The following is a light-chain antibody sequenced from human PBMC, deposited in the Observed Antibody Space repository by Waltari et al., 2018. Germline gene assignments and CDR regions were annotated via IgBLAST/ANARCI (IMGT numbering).Light chain of an antibody. CDR1: KSVLYSSNNKNY. CDR2: WAS. Sequence: DIVMTQSPDSLAVSLGERATINCKSSKSVLYSSNNKNYLAWYQQKPGQPPKLLIYWASNRESGVPDLFSGSGSGIDFTLTISSLQAEDVAVYYCQQYYSTPQTFGQGTKVEIK. J-gene: IGKJ1*01. V-gene: IGKV4-1*01. CDR3: QQYYSTPQT.